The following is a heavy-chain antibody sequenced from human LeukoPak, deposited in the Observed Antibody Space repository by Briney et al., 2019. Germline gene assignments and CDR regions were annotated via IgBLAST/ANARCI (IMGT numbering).Heavy chain of an antibody. V-gene: IGHV4-34*01. CDR2: INHSGST. D-gene: IGHD3-9*01. CDR3: ARVGYFGDY. Sequence: PSETLSLTCAVYGGSFSGYYWSWIRQPPGKGLEWIGEINHSGSTNYNPSLKSRVTISVDTSKNQFSLKLSSVTAADTAVYYCARVGYFGDYWGQGTLVTVSS. J-gene: IGHJ4*02. CDR1: GGSFSGYY.